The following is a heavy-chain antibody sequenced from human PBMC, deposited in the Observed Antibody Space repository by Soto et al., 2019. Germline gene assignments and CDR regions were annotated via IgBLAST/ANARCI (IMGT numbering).Heavy chain of an antibody. CDR3: ARERYSYGPYYFDY. CDR1: GFTFSDYY. V-gene: IGHV3-11*01. D-gene: IGHD5-18*01. J-gene: IGHJ4*02. Sequence: PVGSLRLSCAGSGFTFSDYYMSWIRQAPGKGLEWVSSITSSGSTTYYTDSVKGRFTISRDNAKNSLYLQMNSLRAEDTAVYYCARERYSYGPYYFDYWGQGTLVTV. CDR2: ITSSGSTT.